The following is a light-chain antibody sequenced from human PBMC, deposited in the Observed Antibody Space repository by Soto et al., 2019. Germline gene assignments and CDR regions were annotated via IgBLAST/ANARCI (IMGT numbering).Light chain of an antibody. V-gene: IGKV3-11*01. Sequence: EIVLTQSPATLSLSPGERATLSCMASQSVGSSLAWFQHKPGQAPRLLIYDASNRATGIPARFSGSGSGTDFTLTISSLEPEDFAVYYCQQRSNWPPTFGQGTKLEIK. CDR2: DAS. J-gene: IGKJ2*01. CDR3: QQRSNWPPT. CDR1: QSVGSS.